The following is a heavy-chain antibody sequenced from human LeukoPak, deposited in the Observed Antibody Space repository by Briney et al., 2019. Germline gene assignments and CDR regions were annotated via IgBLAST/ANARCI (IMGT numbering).Heavy chain of an antibody. J-gene: IGHJ4*02. CDR1: GFTFSNHG. D-gene: IGHD7-27*01. CDR3: ARDLAWGAFDY. V-gene: IGHV3-23*01. Sequence: GGSLRLSCVASGFTFSNHGMNWVRQAPGEGLEWLSGVSPPGGGTYYADSVKGRFTISRDDSKNTLSLQMNSLRVEDTAVYYCARDLAWGAFDYWGQGTLVTVSS. CDR2: VSPPGGGT.